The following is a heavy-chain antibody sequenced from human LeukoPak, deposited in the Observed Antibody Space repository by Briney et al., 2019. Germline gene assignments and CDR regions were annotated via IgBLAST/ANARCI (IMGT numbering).Heavy chain of an antibody. J-gene: IGHJ4*02. CDR3: AIDPYYYGSGSRPSYFDY. D-gene: IGHD3-10*01. CDR1: GFTFSSFA. CDR2: ISVSGDGT. Sequence: GGSLRLSCAASGFTFSSFAMVWVRQAPGKGLEWVSTISVSGDGTYYADSVKGRFTISRDNSKNTLYLQMNSLRAEDTAVYYCAIDPYYYGSGSRPSYFDYWGQGTLVTVSS. V-gene: IGHV3-23*01.